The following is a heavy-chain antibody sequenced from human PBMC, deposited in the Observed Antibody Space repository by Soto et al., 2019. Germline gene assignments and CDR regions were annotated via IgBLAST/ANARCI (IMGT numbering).Heavy chain of an antibody. CDR3: ARVEEEGYYDSSGPLG. CDR1: GGTFSSYA. Sequence: SVKVSCKASGGTFSSYAISWVRQAPGQGLEWMGGIIPIFGTANYAQKFQGRVTITADESTSTAYMELSSLRSEDTAVYYCARVEEEGYYDSSGPLGWGQGTLVTVSS. V-gene: IGHV1-69*13. CDR2: IIPIFGTA. J-gene: IGHJ4*02. D-gene: IGHD3-22*01.